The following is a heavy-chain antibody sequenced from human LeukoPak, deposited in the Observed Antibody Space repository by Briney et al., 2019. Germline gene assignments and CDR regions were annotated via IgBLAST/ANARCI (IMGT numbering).Heavy chain of an antibody. D-gene: IGHD6-6*01. CDR3: ARGIAARQVYYYYMDV. Sequence: GASVKVSCKASGGTFSSYAISWVRQAPGQGLEWMGGIIPIFGTANYAQKFQGRVTITTDESTSTAYMELSSLRSEDTAVYYCARGIAARQVYYYYMDVWGKGTTVTVSS. J-gene: IGHJ6*03. CDR2: IIPIFGTA. CDR1: GGTFSSYA. V-gene: IGHV1-69*05.